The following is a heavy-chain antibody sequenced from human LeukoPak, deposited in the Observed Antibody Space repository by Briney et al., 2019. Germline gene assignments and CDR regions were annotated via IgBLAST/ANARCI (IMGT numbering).Heavy chain of an antibody. CDR1: GFTFSSYW. D-gene: IGHD6-19*01. J-gene: IGHJ5*02. CDR3: ARGLQAARLAVADS. CDR2: INTDGCAT. V-gene: IGHV3-74*01. Sequence: QPGGSLRLSCAASGFTFSSYWMHWVRQAPGKGLVWVSRINTDGCATSYADSVKGRFTISRDNAKNTLYLQMNSLRAEDTAVYYCARGLQAARLAVADSWGQGTLVTVSS.